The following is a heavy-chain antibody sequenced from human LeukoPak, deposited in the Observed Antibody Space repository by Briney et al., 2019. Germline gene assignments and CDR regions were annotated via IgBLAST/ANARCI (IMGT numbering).Heavy chain of an antibody. CDR3: AREKATILSDY. J-gene: IGHJ4*02. V-gene: IGHV3-48*01. D-gene: IGHD5-24*01. CDR1: GFTFSSYS. CDR2: IDTTSSTI. Sequence: GGSLRLSCAASGFTFSSYSKNWVRQAPGQGLEWLSYIDTTSSTIYYADSVKGRFSISRDNAKNSLYLQMNSLRAEDTAVYYCAREKATILSDYWGQGTLVTVSS.